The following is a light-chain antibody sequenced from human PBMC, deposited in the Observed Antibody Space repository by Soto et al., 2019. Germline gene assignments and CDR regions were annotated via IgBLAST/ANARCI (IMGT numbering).Light chain of an antibody. CDR2: DVS. J-gene: IGLJ1*01. V-gene: IGLV2-14*01. CDR1: SSDVDGYNY. Sequence: QSALTQPASVSGSPGQSITISCTGTSSDVDGYNYVSWYQQHPGKAPKLMIYDVSNRPSGVSNRFSGSKSGNTASLTISGLQAEDEADYYCSSYTSSRTYVFGTGTKVTVL. CDR3: SSYTSSRTYV.